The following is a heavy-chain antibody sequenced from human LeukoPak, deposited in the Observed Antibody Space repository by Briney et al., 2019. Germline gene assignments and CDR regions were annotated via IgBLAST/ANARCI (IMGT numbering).Heavy chain of an antibody. Sequence: GGSLRLSCAASGFTFRNYCMTWVCEVPGKGVEWVASIKQDESEKYFLESVKGRLTISRDNAENSLYMHMNSLRAEDTAVSYCARAYYQDSGTSYRHLDYWGQGTLVTVSS. V-gene: IGHV3-7*01. J-gene: IGHJ4*02. CDR3: ARAYYQDSGTSYRHLDY. CDR1: GFTFRNYC. D-gene: IGHD3-22*01. CDR2: IKQDESEK.